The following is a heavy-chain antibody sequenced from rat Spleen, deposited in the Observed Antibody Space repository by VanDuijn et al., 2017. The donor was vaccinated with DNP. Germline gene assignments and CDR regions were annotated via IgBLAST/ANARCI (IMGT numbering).Heavy chain of an antibody. CDR2: ISYSGST. V-gene: IGHV3-1*01. D-gene: IGHD1-7*01. CDR3: ARQPTGMDY. J-gene: IGHJ2*01. Sequence: EVQLQESGPGLVKPSQSLSLTCSVTGYSITSNYWGWIRKLPGNKMEWIGHISYSGSTSYNPSLKSRISITRDTSKNQFFLQLNSVTTEDTATYYCARQPTGMDYWGQGVMVIVSS. CDR1: GYSITSNY.